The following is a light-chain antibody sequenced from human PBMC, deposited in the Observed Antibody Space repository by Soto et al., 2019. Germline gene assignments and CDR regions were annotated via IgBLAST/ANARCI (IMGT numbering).Light chain of an antibody. CDR3: QESDSFPYT. Sequence: DIRMTQSPSSLSASVGDRVTITCRASQTISIYLNWYQVKPGKAPNLLIYGATRLQTGVPSRFTGSGSGTEFSLSLSRLQPEDLATHFCQESDSFPYTYGRGNRLVIK. CDR2: GAT. V-gene: IGKV1-39*01. CDR1: QTISIY. J-gene: IGKJ2*01.